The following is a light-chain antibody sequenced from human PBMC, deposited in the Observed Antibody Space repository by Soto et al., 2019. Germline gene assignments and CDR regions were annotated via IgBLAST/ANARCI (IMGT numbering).Light chain of an antibody. CDR2: SVS. V-gene: IGKV1-17*03. J-gene: IGKJ1*01. CDR1: HAIRHY. CDR3: LQSYRYPWT. Sequence: DIQMTQSPSAMSASVGDRVTLTCRASHAIRHYLAWFQQKPGKVPKRLIYSVSSLQSGVPSRFSGSGSETEFTLTISSLQPEDFATYYCLQSYRYPWTFGQGTKVDIK.